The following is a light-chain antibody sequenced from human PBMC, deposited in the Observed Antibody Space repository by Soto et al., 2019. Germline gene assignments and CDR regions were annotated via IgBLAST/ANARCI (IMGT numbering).Light chain of an antibody. Sequence: QSALAQPPSASGYPGQSVTISCTGTSSDVGAYIYVSWYQQHPGKAPKLMIYEVSKRPSGVPDRFSGSKSGNTASLTVSGLQAEDEADYYCSSYAGSNNYVFGTGTKVTVL. J-gene: IGLJ1*01. CDR2: EVS. CDR1: SSDVGAYIY. V-gene: IGLV2-8*01. CDR3: SSYAGSNNYV.